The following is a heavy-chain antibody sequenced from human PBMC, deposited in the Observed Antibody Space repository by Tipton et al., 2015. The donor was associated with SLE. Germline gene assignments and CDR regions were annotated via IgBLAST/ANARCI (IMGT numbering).Heavy chain of an antibody. J-gene: IGHJ4*02. CDR1: GGSFSSYY. Sequence: TLSLTCAVYGGSFSSYYWSWIRQPPGKGLECIGYIYYSGSTNYNPSLKSRVTISVDTSKNQFSLKLSSVTAADTAVYYCARRGYDFWSGHFDYWGQGTLVTVSS. CDR2: IYYSGST. CDR3: ARRGYDFWSGHFDY. D-gene: IGHD3-3*01. V-gene: IGHV4-59*08.